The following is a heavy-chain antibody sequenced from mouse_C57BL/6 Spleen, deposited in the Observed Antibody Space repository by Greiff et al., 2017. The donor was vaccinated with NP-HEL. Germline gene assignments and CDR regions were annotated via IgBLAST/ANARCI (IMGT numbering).Heavy chain of an antibody. J-gene: IGHJ4*01. V-gene: IGHV1-26*01. CDR1: GYTFTDYY. Sequence: VQLQQSGPELVKPGASVKISCKASGYTFTDYYMNWVKQSHGKSLEWIGDINPNNGGTSYNQKFKGKATLTVDKSSSTAYMELRSLTSEDSAVYYCAREKGLRRYAMDYWGQGTSVTVSS. D-gene: IGHD2-4*01. CDR2: INPNNGGT. CDR3: AREKGLRRYAMDY.